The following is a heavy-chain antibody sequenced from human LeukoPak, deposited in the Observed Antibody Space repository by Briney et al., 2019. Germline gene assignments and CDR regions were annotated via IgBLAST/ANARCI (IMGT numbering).Heavy chain of an antibody. Sequence: GGSLRLSCAASGFTFSNYWLSWVRQAPGKGLEWVANIKQDGSEKYYVDSVKGRSTISRDNAKNSLYLQMNSLRAEDTAVYYCATSHYDFWSGSIYFDYWGQGTLVTVSS. J-gene: IGHJ4*02. CDR1: GFTFSNYW. CDR3: ATSHYDFWSGSIYFDY. V-gene: IGHV3-7*01. D-gene: IGHD3-3*01. CDR2: IKQDGSEK.